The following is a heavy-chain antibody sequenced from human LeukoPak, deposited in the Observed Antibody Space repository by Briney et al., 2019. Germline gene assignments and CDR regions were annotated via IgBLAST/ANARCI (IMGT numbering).Heavy chain of an antibody. CDR1: GYTFTSYY. Sequence: ASVKVSCKASGYTFTSYYMHWVRQAPGQGLEWMGIINPSGGSTSYAQKFQGRVTMTTDTSTSTAYMELRSLRSDDTAVYYCASGVPTSWYFDYWGQGTLVTVSS. J-gene: IGHJ4*02. D-gene: IGHD4/OR15-4a*01. CDR2: INPSGGST. V-gene: IGHV1-46*01. CDR3: ASGVPTSWYFDY.